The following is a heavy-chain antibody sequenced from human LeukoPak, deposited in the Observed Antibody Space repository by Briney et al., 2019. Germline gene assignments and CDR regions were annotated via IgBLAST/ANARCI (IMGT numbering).Heavy chain of an antibody. V-gene: IGHV3-53*01. CDR1: GFTVSDNY. D-gene: IGHD3-3*01. J-gene: IGHJ3*02. CDR2: IYSGGIT. Sequence: PGGSLRLSCAASGFTVSDNYMTWVRLAPGKGLEWVSVIYSGGITYYADSVKGRFTISRDNSKNTLFLQMNSLRAEDMAVYYCARARPGNYWSGYPSDAFDIWGQGTMVTVSS. CDR3: ARARPGNYWSGYPSDAFDI.